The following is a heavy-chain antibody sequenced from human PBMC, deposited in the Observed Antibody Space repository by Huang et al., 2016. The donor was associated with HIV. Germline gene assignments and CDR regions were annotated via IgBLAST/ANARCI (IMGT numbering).Heavy chain of an antibody. CDR1: GFTVSTNY. Sequence: EVQLVESGGGLIQPGGSLRLSCAASGFTVSTNYMTWVRQAPGRGLGCVSIIYGGGTTYYADSVKGRFTISRDDSENTLYLHMTSLRAGDTAVYYCAKEGDTGAALGYWGQGTLVTVS. CDR3: AKEGDTGAALGY. CDR2: IYGGGTT. V-gene: IGHV3-53*01. D-gene: IGHD2-8*02. J-gene: IGHJ4*02.